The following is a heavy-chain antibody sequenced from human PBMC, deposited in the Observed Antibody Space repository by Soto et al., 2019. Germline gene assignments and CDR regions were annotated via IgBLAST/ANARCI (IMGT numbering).Heavy chain of an antibody. J-gene: IGHJ6*03. Sequence: SETLSLTCTVSGGSISSYYWSWIRQPPGKGLEWIGYIYYSGSTNYNPSLKSRVTISVDTSKNQFSLKLSSVTAADTAVYYCARALGYCSGGSCLKYYMDVWGKGTTVTVSS. D-gene: IGHD2-15*01. CDR2: IYYSGST. CDR1: GGSISSYY. V-gene: IGHV4-59*01. CDR3: ARALGYCSGGSCLKYYMDV.